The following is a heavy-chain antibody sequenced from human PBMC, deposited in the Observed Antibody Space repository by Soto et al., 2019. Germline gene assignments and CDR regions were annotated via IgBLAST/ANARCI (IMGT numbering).Heavy chain of an antibody. CDR1: GGSFSGYY. Sequence: SETLSLTCAVYGGSFSGYYWSWIRQPPGKGLEWIGEINHSGSTNYNPSLKSRVTISVDTSKNQFSLKLSSVTAADTAVYYCARDHSRVVATISHQFDYWGQGTLVTVSS. V-gene: IGHV4-34*01. CDR2: INHSGST. J-gene: IGHJ4*02. CDR3: ARDHSRVVATISHQFDY. D-gene: IGHD5-12*01.